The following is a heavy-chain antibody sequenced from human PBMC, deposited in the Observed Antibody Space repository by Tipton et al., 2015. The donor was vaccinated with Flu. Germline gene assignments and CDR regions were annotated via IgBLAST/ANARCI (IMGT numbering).Heavy chain of an antibody. CDR3: ARGRAVAGTDY. CDR1: GGSISSYY. D-gene: IGHD6-19*01. CDR2: IYYSGST. J-gene: IGHJ4*02. Sequence: TLSLTCTVSGGSISSYYWSWIRQPPGKGLEWIGYIYYSGSTNYNPSLKSRVTISVDTSKNQFSLKLSSVTAADTAVYYCARGRAVAGTDYWGQGTLVTVSS. V-gene: IGHV4-59*08.